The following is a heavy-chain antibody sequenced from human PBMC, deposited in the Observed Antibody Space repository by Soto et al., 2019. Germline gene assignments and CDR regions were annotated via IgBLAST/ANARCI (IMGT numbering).Heavy chain of an antibody. D-gene: IGHD5-12*01. J-gene: IGHJ4*02. V-gene: IGHV3-30*03. CDR3: ASRWLQFDY. CDR2: ISYDGSNK. Sequence: QVQLVESGGGVVQPGRSLRLSCAASGFTFSSYGMHWVRQAPGKGLEWVAVISYDGSNKYYADSVKGRFTISRDNSKNTLYLQMNSLRAEDTAVYYCASRWLQFDYWGQGTLVTVSS. CDR1: GFTFSSYG.